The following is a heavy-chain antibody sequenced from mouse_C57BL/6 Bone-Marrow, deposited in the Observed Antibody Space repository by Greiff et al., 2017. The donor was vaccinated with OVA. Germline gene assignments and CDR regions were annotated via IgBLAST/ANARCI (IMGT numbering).Heavy chain of an antibody. CDR1: GFTFSDAW. CDR2: IRNKANNHAS. J-gene: IGHJ3*01. D-gene: IGHD1-1*01. Sequence: EVQRVESGGGLVQPGGSMKLSCAASGFTFSDAWMDWVRQSPEKGLEWVAEIRNKANNHASYYAESVKGRFTISRDDSKSSVYLQMNSSRAEDTGIYYCTRLYYGSSLAWFAYWGQGTLVTVSA. V-gene: IGHV6-6*01. CDR3: TRLYYGSSLAWFAY.